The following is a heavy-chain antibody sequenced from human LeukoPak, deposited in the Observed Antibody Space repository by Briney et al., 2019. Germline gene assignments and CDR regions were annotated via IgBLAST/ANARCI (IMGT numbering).Heavy chain of an antibody. D-gene: IGHD5-12*01. CDR2: ISSSSSTI. CDR3: ARPGSSGYDFDGLYFDY. J-gene: IGHJ4*02. Sequence: PGGSLRLSCAASGFTFSSYSMNWVRQAPGKGLEWVSYISSSSSTIYYADSVKGRFTISRDNAKNSLYLQMNSLRAEDTAVYYCARPGSSGYDFDGLYFDYWGQGTLVTVSS. V-gene: IGHV3-48*04. CDR1: GFTFSSYS.